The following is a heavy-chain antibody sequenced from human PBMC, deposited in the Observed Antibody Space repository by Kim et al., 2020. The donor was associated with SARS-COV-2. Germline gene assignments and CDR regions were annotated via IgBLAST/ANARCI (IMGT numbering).Heavy chain of an antibody. Sequence: GGSLRLSCTASGYTFADYAMHWVRQAPGKGLEWVSGISWNGYTINYADSVRGRFTISRDNAKNSLYLQMNSLRPEDTALYYCAKRAGYGDFRWYFDLWGR. J-gene: IGHJ2*01. CDR2: ISWNGYTI. CDR3: AKRAGYGDFRWYFDL. V-gene: IGHV3-9*01. CDR1: GYTFADYA. D-gene: IGHD4-17*01.